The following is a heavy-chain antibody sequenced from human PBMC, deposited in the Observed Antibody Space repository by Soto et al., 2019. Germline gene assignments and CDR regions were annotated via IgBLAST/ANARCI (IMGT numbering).Heavy chain of an antibody. Sequence: SVKVSCKASGGTFSSYAISWVRQAPGQGLEWMGGIIPIFGTANYAQKFQGRVTITADESTSTAYMELSSLRSEDTAVYYCARDPYYYDSSGYYPRYYGMDVWGQGTTVTVSS. J-gene: IGHJ6*02. V-gene: IGHV1-69*13. CDR2: IIPIFGTA. D-gene: IGHD3-22*01. CDR1: GGTFSSYA. CDR3: ARDPYYYDSSGYYPRYYGMDV.